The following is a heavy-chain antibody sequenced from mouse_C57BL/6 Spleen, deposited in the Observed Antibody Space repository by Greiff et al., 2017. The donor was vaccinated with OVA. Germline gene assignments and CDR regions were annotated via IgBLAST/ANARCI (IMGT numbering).Heavy chain of an antibody. CDR2: INSGSGGS. Sequence: QVQLQQSGAELVRPGTSVKVSCKASGYAFTNYLIEWVKQRPGQGLEWIGVINSGSGGSNYNEKVKGKATLTADKSSSTAYMQLSSLTSEDSAVYFCARGGSYFDYWGQGTTLTVSS. CDR3: ARGGSYFDY. V-gene: IGHV1-54*01. J-gene: IGHJ2*01. CDR1: GYAFTNYL. D-gene: IGHD1-1*01.